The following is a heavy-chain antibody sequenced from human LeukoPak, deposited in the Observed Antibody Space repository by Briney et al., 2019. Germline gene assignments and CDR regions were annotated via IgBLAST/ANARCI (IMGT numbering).Heavy chain of an antibody. CDR1: GFTFSSYS. D-gene: IGHD3-9*01. CDR3: AKPTYDILTGYSHDAFDI. J-gene: IGHJ3*02. V-gene: IGHV3-21*01. CDR2: ISSSSSYI. Sequence: GGSLRLSCAASGFTFSSYSMNWVRQAPGKGLEWVSSISSSSSYIYYADSVKGRFTISRDNSKNTLYLQMNSLRAEDTAVYYCAKPTYDILTGYSHDAFDIWGQGTMVTVSS.